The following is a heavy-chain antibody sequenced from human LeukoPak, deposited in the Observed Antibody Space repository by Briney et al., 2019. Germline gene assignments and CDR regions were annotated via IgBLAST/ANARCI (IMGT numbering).Heavy chain of an antibody. V-gene: IGHV4-61*02. Sequence: SETLSLTCTVSGGSISSGSYYWSWIRQPAGKGLEWIGRIYISGSTNYNPSLKSRVTISVDTSKNQFSLKLSSVTAADTAVYYCARNSCSGGSCYENRGYFDYWGRGTLVTVSS. J-gene: IGHJ4*02. CDR2: IYISGST. D-gene: IGHD2-15*01. CDR3: ARNSCSGGSCYENRGYFDY. CDR1: GGSISSGSYY.